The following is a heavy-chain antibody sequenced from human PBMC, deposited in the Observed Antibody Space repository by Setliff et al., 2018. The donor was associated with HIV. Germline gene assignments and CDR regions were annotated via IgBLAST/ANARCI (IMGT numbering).Heavy chain of an antibody. CDR3: AKRPGYGYPFHI. D-gene: IGHD5-18*01. V-gene: IGHV4-34*01. CDR2: INDIGGT. J-gene: IGHJ3*02. CDR1: GGSFSHYY. Sequence: KTSETLSLTCAVYGGSFSHYYWSWIRQSPGKGLEWIGEINDIGGTNYNPSLKSRVITSVDTSKSQVSLTLKSVTAADTAVYFCAKRPGYGYPFHIWGQGTMVTVSS.